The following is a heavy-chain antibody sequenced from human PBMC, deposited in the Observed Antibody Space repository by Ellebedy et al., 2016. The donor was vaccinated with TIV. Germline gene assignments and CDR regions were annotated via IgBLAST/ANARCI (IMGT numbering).Heavy chain of an antibody. CDR3: AKDLENGDFVFDY. CDR2: ISYDGSNK. CDR1: GFTFSSYG. D-gene: IGHD4-17*01. V-gene: IGHV3-30*18. Sequence: GESLKISXAASGFTFSSYGMHWVRQAPGKGLEWVAVISYDGSNKYYADSVKGRFTISRDNSKNTLYLQMNSLRAEDTAVYYCAKDLENGDFVFDYWGQGTLVTVSS. J-gene: IGHJ4*02.